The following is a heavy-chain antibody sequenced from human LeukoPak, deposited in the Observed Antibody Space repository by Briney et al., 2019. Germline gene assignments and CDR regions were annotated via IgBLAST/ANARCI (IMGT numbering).Heavy chain of an antibody. V-gene: IGHV3-13*01. J-gene: IGHJ4*02. D-gene: IGHD4-17*01. Sequence: AGGSLRLSCAASGFIFSKYDMHWVRQVTGKGLEWVSGIDRDGVTYYSGSVKGRFTSSRENAKNSLYLQMNTLRAGDTGVYYCARENLEYGDYAIDYWGQGTLVSVSS. CDR2: IDRDGVT. CDR3: ARENLEYGDYAIDY. CDR1: GFIFSKYD.